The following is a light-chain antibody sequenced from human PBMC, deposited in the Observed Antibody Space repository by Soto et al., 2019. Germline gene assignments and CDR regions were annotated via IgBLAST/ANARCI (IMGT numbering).Light chain of an antibody. V-gene: IGLV2-14*01. J-gene: IGLJ1*01. CDR2: DVS. Sequence: QSVLTQPASVSGSPGQSITISCTGTSSDVGGSNYVSWYQQLPGKAPELMIYDVSDRPSGVSNRFSGSKSGNTASLTISGLQAEDEADYYCSSYTSSSLYVFGTGTKVTVL. CDR1: SSDVGGSNY. CDR3: SSYTSSSLYV.